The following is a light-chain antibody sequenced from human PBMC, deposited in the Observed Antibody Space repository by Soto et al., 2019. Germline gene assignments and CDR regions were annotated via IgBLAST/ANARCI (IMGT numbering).Light chain of an antibody. Sequence: QSVLTQPRSVSGSPGQSVTISCTGTSSDVGGYNFVSWYQQHPGKAPKFMIYDVSKRPSGVPDRFSGSKSGNTASLTISGLQAEDEADYYCCSYAGSYTVLFGGGTKLTVL. V-gene: IGLV2-11*01. J-gene: IGLJ2*01. CDR1: SSDVGGYNF. CDR2: DVS. CDR3: CSYAGSYTVL.